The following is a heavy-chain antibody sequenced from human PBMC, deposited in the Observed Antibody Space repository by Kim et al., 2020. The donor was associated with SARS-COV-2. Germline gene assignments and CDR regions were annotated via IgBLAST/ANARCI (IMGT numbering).Heavy chain of an antibody. CDR2: IRGEGGST. CDR3: ARDWWQRDESWGPLGF. D-gene: IGHD2-15*01. CDR1: GFTFSNYA. V-gene: IGHV3-64*01. Sequence: GGSLRLSCAASGFTFSNYAMHWVRQAPGKGLECVSGIRGEGGSTKYANSVKGRFTISRDNSRNTLYLQMGSLRTDDMAVYYCARDWWQRDESWGPLGFWGQGALVTVSS. J-gene: IGHJ4*02.